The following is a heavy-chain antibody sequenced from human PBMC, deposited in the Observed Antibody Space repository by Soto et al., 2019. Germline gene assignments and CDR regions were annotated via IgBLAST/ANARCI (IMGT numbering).Heavy chain of an antibody. CDR2: INPSGGST. D-gene: IGHD5-12*01. Sequence: QVQLVQSGAEVKKPGASVKVSCKASGYTFTSYYMHWVRQAPGQGLEWMGIINPSGGSTSYAQKFQGRVTMTRDPSTSTVYMELSSLRSEDTAVYYCARPRYSGYDGNWYFDLWGRGTLVTVSS. J-gene: IGHJ2*01. CDR1: GYTFTSYY. CDR3: ARPRYSGYDGNWYFDL. V-gene: IGHV1-46*03.